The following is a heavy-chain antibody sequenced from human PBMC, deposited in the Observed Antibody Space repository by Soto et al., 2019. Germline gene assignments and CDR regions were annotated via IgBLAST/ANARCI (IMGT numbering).Heavy chain of an antibody. V-gene: IGHV1-3*01. J-gene: IGHJ6*02. CDR3: ATDMVASSRYYHYYGIDV. D-gene: IGHD3-10*01. Sequence: QVQLVQSGAEVKKPGASVKVSCKASGYTFTSYAMHWVRQAPGQRLEWMGWINAGNGNTKYSQKFQGRVTITRDTSASTAYMELSSLRSEDTAVYYCATDMVASSRYYHYYGIDVWGQGTTVTVSS. CDR1: GYTFTSYA. CDR2: INAGNGNT.